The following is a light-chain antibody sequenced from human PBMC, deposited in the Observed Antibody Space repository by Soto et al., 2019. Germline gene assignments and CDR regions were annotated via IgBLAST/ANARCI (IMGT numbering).Light chain of an antibody. J-gene: IGLJ7*01. CDR2: NNI. Sequence: QSVLTQPPSASGTPGQKVTISCSGSNSNIGINTVSWFQQLPGRAPKLLLYNNIYRPPGVPDRFSVSKSGTSVSLAISVLQSQDEADYDCAAWDDGLDGHVVFGGGTQLTVL. V-gene: IGLV1-44*01. CDR1: NSNIGINT. CDR3: AAWDDGLDGHVV.